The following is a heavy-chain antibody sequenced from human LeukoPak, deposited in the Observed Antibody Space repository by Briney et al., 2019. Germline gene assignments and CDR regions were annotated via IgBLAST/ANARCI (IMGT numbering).Heavy chain of an antibody. V-gene: IGHV1-2*02. Sequence: ASVKVSCKTSGYMFTTYYPHWVRQAPGQGLEWMGWINPHSGGTNYAQKFQGRVTMTRDTSISTAYMELSRLRSDDTAVYYCARMGGGAAAGTFDYWGQGTLVTVSS. D-gene: IGHD6-13*01. CDR1: GYMFTTYY. CDR3: ARMGGGAAAGTFDY. CDR2: INPHSGGT. J-gene: IGHJ4*02.